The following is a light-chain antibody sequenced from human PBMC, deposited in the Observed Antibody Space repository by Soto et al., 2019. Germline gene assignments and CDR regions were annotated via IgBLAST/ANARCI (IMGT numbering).Light chain of an antibody. CDR1: QSISSR. Sequence: DIQMTQSPSTLCASVVDRVTITCRASQSISSRLAWYQQKPGKAPKFLVYDASNLESGIPSRFSGSGSGTEFTLTISSLQPDDFATYYCQQYNSYSVTFGQGTKVDIK. J-gene: IGKJ1*01. CDR2: DAS. V-gene: IGKV1-5*01. CDR3: QQYNSYSVT.